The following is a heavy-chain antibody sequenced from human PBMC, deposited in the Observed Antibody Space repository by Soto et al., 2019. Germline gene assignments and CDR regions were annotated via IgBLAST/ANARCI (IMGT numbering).Heavy chain of an antibody. CDR2: ISYDGSNK. V-gene: IGHV3-30*18. Sequence: GSLRLSCAASGFTFSSYGMHWVRQAPGKGLEWVAVISYDGSNKYYADSVKGRFTISRDNSKNTLYLQMNSLRAEDTAVYYCAKEYAAGHYYYYGMDVWGQGTTVTVSS. CDR3: AKEYAAGHYYYYGMDV. D-gene: IGHD6-13*01. CDR1: GFTFSSYG. J-gene: IGHJ6*02.